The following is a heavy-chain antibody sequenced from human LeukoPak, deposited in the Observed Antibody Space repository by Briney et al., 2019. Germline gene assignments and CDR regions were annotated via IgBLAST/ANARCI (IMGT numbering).Heavy chain of an antibody. CDR1: GFTFSSAW. Sequence: GGSLRLSCAASGFTFSSAWMRWVRQTPGKGLVWVSRINRDGSSTNYADSVKGRFTISRDKAKNMVNLKMNSLRAEDTAIYYCTRDYSYAMAVWGQGTTVTVSS. D-gene: IGHD2-21*01. V-gene: IGHV3-74*01. J-gene: IGHJ6*02. CDR3: TRDYSYAMAV. CDR2: INRDGSST.